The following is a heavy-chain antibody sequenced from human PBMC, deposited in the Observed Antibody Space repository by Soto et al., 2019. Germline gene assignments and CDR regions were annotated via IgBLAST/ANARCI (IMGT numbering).Heavy chain of an antibody. CDR2: ISSNGGST. J-gene: IGHJ4*02. Sequence: EVQLVESGGGLVQPGGSLRLSCAASGFTFSSYAMHWVRQAPGKGLEYVSAISSNGGSTYYANSVKGRFTISRDNSKNTLYLQMGSLRAEGMAVYYCARRDGYNFDYWGQGTLVTVSS. CDR1: GFTFSSYA. CDR3: ARRDGYNFDY. D-gene: IGHD5-12*01. V-gene: IGHV3-64*01.